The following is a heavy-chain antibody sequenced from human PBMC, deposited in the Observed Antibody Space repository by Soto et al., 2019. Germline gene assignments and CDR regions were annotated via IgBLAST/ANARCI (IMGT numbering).Heavy chain of an antibody. CDR2: INPKTGGT. J-gene: IGHJ4*02. Sequence: QVQLVQSGAEVRKPGASVKVSCKASGYTFTDYYMHWVRQAPGQGLEWMGWINPKTGGTNYVQKFQGRLTMIRVXSITTAYMELSRLRSDDTAVYYCARDVVGSDYFDSWGQGTLVTVSS. V-gene: IGHV1-2*02. CDR3: ARDVVGSDYFDS. CDR1: GYTFTDYY. D-gene: IGHD1-26*01.